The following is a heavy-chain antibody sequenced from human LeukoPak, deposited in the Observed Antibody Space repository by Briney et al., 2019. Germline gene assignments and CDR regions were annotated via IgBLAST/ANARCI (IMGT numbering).Heavy chain of an antibody. Sequence: GGSLRLSCAASGFTFSSYGMNWVRQAPGKGLEWVGGIWYDGSNKYYADSVKGRFTISRDNSKNTLFLQMNSLRAEDTAVYYCAKDRIAVRPGWFDPWGQGNLVTVSS. CDR2: IWYDGSNK. V-gene: IGHV3-33*06. CDR3: AKDRIAVRPGWFDP. CDR1: GFTFSSYG. J-gene: IGHJ5*02. D-gene: IGHD6-6*01.